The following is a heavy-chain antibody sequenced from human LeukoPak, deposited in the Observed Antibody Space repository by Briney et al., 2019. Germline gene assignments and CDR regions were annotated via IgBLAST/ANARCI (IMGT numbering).Heavy chain of an antibody. V-gene: IGHV3-21*01. Sequence: PGGSLRLSCAASGFTFSTYSMNWVRQAPGEGLEWVSSISSTGSYIYYADSVKGRFTISRDNAKNSLYLQMNSLRAEDTAVYYCAREGVGVTMAHWGQGTLVTVSS. D-gene: IGHD1-26*01. CDR2: ISSTGSYI. J-gene: IGHJ4*02. CDR3: AREGVGVTMAH. CDR1: GFTFSTYS.